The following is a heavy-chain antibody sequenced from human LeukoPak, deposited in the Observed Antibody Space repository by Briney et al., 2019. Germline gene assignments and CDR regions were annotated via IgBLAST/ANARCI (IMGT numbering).Heavy chain of an antibody. V-gene: IGHV3-21*04. CDR2: ISSSSSYI. CDR1: GFIFSSYS. CDR3: ARGSRFDP. Sequence: GGSLRLSCAASGFIFSSYSMNWVRQAPGKGLEWVSSISSSSSYIYYADSVKGRFTTSRDNSKNTLYLQMNSLRAEDTAVYYCARGSRFDPWGQGTLVTVSS. J-gene: IGHJ5*02.